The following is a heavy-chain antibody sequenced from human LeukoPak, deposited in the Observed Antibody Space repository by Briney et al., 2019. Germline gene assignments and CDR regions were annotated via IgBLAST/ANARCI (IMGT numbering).Heavy chain of an antibody. Sequence: GRSLRLSCAVSGFTFSVYGIHWVRHPPGQGLGWVALIWYDGSKRTYADSVKSRSTISSVNTTNTMYPQLNSLRADDTAVYCCARAHSRSSTFDLWGQGTLVTVSS. CDR1: GFTFSVYG. CDR2: IWYDGSKR. J-gene: IGHJ4*02. D-gene: IGHD6-6*01. CDR3: ARAHSRSSTFDL. V-gene: IGHV3-33*01.